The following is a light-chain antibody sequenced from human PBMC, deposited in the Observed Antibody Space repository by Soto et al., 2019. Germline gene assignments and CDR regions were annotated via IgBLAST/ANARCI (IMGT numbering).Light chain of an antibody. CDR2: GAS. J-gene: IGKJ2*01. CDR3: QQSNNWPYT. V-gene: IGKV3-15*01. Sequence: EILMTQSPATLSVSPGERATPSCRASQSVSHNLAWYQQKPGQAPRLLFYGASIRAIGIPARFSGSGSGTEFTLTISSLQSEDFAIYYCQQSNNWPYTFGQGTKLEIK. CDR1: QSVSHN.